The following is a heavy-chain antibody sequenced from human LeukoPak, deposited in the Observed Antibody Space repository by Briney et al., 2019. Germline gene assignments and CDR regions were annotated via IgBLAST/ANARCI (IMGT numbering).Heavy chain of an antibody. CDR2: IYYSGST. J-gene: IGHJ4*02. V-gene: IGHV4-31*03. CDR3: ARSLLGYCSGGSCYLFDY. Sequence: SETLSLTCTVSGGSISSGGYYWRWIRQHPGRGLEWIEYIYYSGSTYYNPSLKSRVTISVDTSKNQFSLKLSSVTAADTAVYYCARSLLGYCSGGSCYLFDYWGQGTLVTVSS. CDR1: GGSISSGGYY. D-gene: IGHD2-15*01.